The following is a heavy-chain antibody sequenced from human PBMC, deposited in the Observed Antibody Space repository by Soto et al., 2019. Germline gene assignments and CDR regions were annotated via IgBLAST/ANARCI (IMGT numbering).Heavy chain of an antibody. CDR2: IYYSGST. CDR1: GGSISSYY. CDR3: GRDYGYNYGYYRWFDP. V-gene: IGHV4-59*01. J-gene: IGHJ5*02. D-gene: IGHD5-18*01. Sequence: PSETLSLTCTVSGGSISSYYWSWIRQPPGKGLEWIGYIYYSGSTNYNPSLKSRVTISVDTSKNQFSLSLTSVTAADTAVYYCGRDYGYNYGYYRWFDPWGQGTLVTVSS.